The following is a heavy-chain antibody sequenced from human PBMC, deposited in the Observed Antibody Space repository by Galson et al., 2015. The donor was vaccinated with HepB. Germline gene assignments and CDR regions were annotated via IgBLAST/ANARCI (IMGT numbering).Heavy chain of an antibody. V-gene: IGHV3-30-3*01. J-gene: IGHJ3*02. D-gene: IGHD3-22*01. Sequence: SLRLSCAASVFTFSSYAMHWVRQAPGKGLEWVAVISYDGSNKYYADSVKGRFTISRDNSKNTLYLQMNSLRAEDTAVYYCARGAGYYDSSGADAFDIWGQGTMVTVSS. CDR1: VFTFSSYA. CDR3: ARGAGYYDSSGADAFDI. CDR2: ISYDGSNK.